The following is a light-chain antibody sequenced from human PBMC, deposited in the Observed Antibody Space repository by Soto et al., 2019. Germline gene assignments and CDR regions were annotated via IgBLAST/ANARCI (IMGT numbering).Light chain of an antibody. CDR1: ETVTSDY. CDR2: GAS. CDR3: HQYGTSPWT. Sequence: EVVLTQSPGTLSLSPGERATLSCRASETVTSDYLAWYQQKPVQAPRLLFYGASRMAAGIPDRFSGSGSGTDFTLIISRLEPEDFVVYYCHQYGTSPWTFGQGNKVEIK. J-gene: IGKJ1*01. V-gene: IGKV3-20*01.